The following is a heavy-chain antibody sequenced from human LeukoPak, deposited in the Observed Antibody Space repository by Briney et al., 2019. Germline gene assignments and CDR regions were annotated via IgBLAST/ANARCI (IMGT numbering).Heavy chain of an antibody. Sequence: PGGSLRLSCAASGFTFSSYSMNWVRQAPGKGLEWVSSISSSSSYIYYADSVKGRFTISRDNAKNSLYLQMNSLRAEDTAVYYCARDLIVGRTAILGYWGQGTLVTVSS. J-gene: IGHJ4*02. CDR1: GFTFSSYS. CDR3: ARDLIVGRTAILGY. D-gene: IGHD1-26*01. CDR2: ISSSSSYI. V-gene: IGHV3-21*01.